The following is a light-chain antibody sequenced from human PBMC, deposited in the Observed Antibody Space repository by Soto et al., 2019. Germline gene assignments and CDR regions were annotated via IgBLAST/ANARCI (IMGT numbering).Light chain of an antibody. CDR3: SSFTSSSTLI. CDR2: EVS. V-gene: IGLV2-18*02. CDR1: SSDVGSYNR. Sequence: QSVLTQSPSVSGSPGQSVTISCTGTSSDVGSYNRVSWYQQPPGTGPKLMIYEVSNRPGGVPDRFSGSKSDNTASLTISGLQAEDEAYYYCSSFTSSSTLIFGGGTKLTVL. J-gene: IGLJ2*01.